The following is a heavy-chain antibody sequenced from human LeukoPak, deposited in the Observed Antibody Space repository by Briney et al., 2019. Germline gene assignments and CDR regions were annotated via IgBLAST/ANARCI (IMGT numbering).Heavy chain of an antibody. CDR3: ASQLRDCSSTSCYGGYYYYAMDV. D-gene: IGHD2-2*01. J-gene: IGHJ6*02. CDR1: GLTFSSYG. CDR2: ISYDGSNK. V-gene: IGHV3-30*03. Sequence: GGSLRLSCAASGLTFSSYGIHWVRQAPGKGLEWVALISYDGSNKYYADSVKGRFTISRDNSKNTLYLQMNSLRAEDTAVYYCASQLRDCSSTSCYGGYYYYAMDVWGQGTTVTVSS.